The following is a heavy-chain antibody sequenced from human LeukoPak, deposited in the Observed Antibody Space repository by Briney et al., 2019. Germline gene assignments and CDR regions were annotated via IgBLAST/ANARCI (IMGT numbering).Heavy chain of an antibody. Sequence: GGSLRLSYAASGFTFSSYGMHWVRQAPGKGLEWVAVIWYDGSNKYYADSVKGRFTISRDNSKNTLYLQMNSLRAEDTAVYYCARDTNYDFWSGYSYYFDYWGQGTLVTVSS. V-gene: IGHV3-33*01. CDR2: IWYDGSNK. CDR3: ARDTNYDFWSGYSYYFDY. J-gene: IGHJ4*02. CDR1: GFTFSSYG. D-gene: IGHD3-3*01.